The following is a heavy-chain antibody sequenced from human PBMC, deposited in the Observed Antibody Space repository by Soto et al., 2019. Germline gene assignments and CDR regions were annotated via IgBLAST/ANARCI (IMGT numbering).Heavy chain of an antibody. D-gene: IGHD4-17*01. CDR1: GFEFSNYA. CDR3: AKDAVSGDGVWLVDH. Sequence: GGSLRLSCSASGFEFSNYAMSWVRQAPCKGLEWVSLISATGGGTYYADSVKGRFTISRDNSDNSVHLQMNSLRVEDTAVYYCAKDAVSGDGVWLVDHWGQGTVVTVSS. V-gene: IGHV3-23*01. CDR2: ISATGGGT. J-gene: IGHJ4*02.